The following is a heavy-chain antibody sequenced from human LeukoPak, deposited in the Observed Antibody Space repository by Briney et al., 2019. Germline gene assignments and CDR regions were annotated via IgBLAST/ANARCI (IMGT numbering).Heavy chain of an antibody. CDR3: ARKGYDSSWGVYYYYYYMDV. J-gene: IGHJ6*03. CDR2: IYYSGST. CDR1: GGSISNINYY. V-gene: IGHV4-39*07. D-gene: IGHD6-13*01. Sequence: SETLSLTCTVSGGSISNINYYWGWIRQPPGKGLEWIGSIYYSGSTYYNPSLKSRVTISVDTTKNQFSLKLSSVTAADTAVYYCARKGYDSSWGVYYYYYYMDVWGKGTTVTVSS.